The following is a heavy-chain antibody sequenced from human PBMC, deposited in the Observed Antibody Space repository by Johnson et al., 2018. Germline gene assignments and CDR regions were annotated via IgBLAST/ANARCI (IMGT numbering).Heavy chain of an antibody. CDR3: AKAGTYGAVASLYYYYYGMDV. J-gene: IGHJ6*02. CDR2: ISYDGSNK. D-gene: IGHD6-19*01. CDR1: GFTFSSYG. V-gene: IGHV3-30*18. Sequence: LVESGGGVVQPGRSLRLSCAASGFTFSSYGMHWVRQAPGKGLEWVAVISYDGSNKYYADSVKGRFTISRDNSKNTLYLQMNSLRAEDTAVYYCAKAGTYGAVASLYYYYYGMDVWGQGTTVTVSS.